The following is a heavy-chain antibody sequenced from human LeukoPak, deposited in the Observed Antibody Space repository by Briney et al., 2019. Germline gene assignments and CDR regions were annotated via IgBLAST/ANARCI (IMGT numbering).Heavy chain of an antibody. CDR1: GGSFSGYY. J-gene: IGHJ4*02. CDR3: ARHSTMTTETIDY. CDR2: INHSGST. D-gene: IGHD4-17*01. V-gene: IGHV4-34*01. Sequence: SGTLSLTCAVYGGSFSGYYWSWIRQPPGKGLEWIGEINHSGSTYYNPSLKSRVTISVDTSKNQFSLKLSSVTAADTAVYYCARHSTMTTETIDYWGQGTLVTVSS.